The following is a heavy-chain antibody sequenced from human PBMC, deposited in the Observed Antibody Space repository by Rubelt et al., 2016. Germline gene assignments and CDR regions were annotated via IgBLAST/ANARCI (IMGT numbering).Heavy chain of an antibody. CDR3: ARRGLYYDILTGYSMQGYFDY. V-gene: IGHV1-2*02. D-gene: IGHD3-9*01. CDR2: INPNSGGT. Sequence: GYTFTGYYMHWVRQAPGQGLEWMGWINPNSGGTNYAQKFQGRVTMTRDTSISTAYMELSRLRSDDTAVYYCARRGLYYDILTGYSMQGYFDYWGQGTLVTVSS. CDR1: GYTFTGYY. J-gene: IGHJ4*02.